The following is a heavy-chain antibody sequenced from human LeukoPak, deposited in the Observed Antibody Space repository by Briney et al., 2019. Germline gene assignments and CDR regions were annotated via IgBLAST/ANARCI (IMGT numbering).Heavy chain of an antibody. CDR2: IYYSGST. J-gene: IGHJ5*02. CDR1: GGTISSSSYY. D-gene: IGHD1-26*01. CDR3: ARQGWELASWFDP. Sequence: NTAETLSLTCTAPGGTISSSSYYWGWIPQPPGKGLEWIGSIYYSGSTYYNPSLKSRVTISVDTSKNQFSLKLSSVTAADTAVYYCARQGWELASWFDPWGQGTLVTVSS. V-gene: IGHV4-39*01.